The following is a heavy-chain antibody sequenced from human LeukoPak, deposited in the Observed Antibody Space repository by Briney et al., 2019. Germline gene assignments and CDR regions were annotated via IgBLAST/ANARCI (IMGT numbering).Heavy chain of an antibody. V-gene: IGHV5-51*01. Sequence: GESLKISCKGSAYIFTSYWIGWVGQIPGRGLEWMGSIYPGDSDTRYSPSFQGQVTISADKSISTAYLQWSSLKASDSAMYYCARVYCSSTSCPFDYWGQGTLVTVSS. J-gene: IGHJ4*02. CDR3: ARVYCSSTSCPFDY. D-gene: IGHD2-2*01. CDR1: AYIFTSYW. CDR2: IYPGDSDT.